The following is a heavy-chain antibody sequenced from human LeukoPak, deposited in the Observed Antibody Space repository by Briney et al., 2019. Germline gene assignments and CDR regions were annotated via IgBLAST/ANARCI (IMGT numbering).Heavy chain of an antibody. D-gene: IGHD2-8*01. V-gene: IGHV1-69*06. J-gene: IGHJ6*03. CDR1: GGTFSSYA. Sequence: ASVKVSCKASGGTFSSYAISWVRQAPGQGLEWTGGIIPIFGTANYAQKFQGRVTITADKSTSTAYMELSSLRSEDTAVYYCARGRILYRLYYYMDVWGKGTTVTVSS. CDR3: ARGRILYRLYYYMDV. CDR2: IIPIFGTA.